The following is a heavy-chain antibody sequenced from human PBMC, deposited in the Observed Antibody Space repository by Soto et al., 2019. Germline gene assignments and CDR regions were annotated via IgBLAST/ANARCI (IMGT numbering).Heavy chain of an antibody. CDR2: ISSSSSYI. J-gene: IGHJ5*02. Sequence: GGSLRLSCAASGFTFSSYSMNWVRQAPGKGLEWVSSISSSSSYIYYADSVKGRFTISRDNAKSTLFLQMNSLRDEDTAVYYCAREFCSGGNCYTYYFDPWGQGIPVTV. CDR1: GFTFSSYS. D-gene: IGHD2-15*01. CDR3: AREFCSGGNCYTYYFDP. V-gene: IGHV3-21*01.